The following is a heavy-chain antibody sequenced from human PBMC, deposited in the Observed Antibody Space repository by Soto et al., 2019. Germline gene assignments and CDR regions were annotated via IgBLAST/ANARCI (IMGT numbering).Heavy chain of an antibody. CDR3: ARPRVTMVRGVIDY. CDR2: INHSGST. CDR1: GGSFSGDY. Sequence: GTMSVICDVHGGSFSGDYWSWIRQPPGKGLEWIGEINHSGSTNYNPSLKSRVTISVDTSKNQFSLKLSSVTAADTAVYYCARPRVTMVRGVIDYWGQGTLVTVSS. J-gene: IGHJ4*02. V-gene: IGHV4-34*01. D-gene: IGHD3-10*01.